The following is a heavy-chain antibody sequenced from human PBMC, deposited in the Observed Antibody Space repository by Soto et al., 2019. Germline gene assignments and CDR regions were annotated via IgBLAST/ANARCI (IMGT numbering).Heavy chain of an antibody. CDR2: ISYDGSNK. CDR3: AKDIAIFGVVNYYGMDV. CDR1: GFTFSSYG. D-gene: IGHD3-3*01. J-gene: IGHJ6*02. V-gene: IGHV3-30*18. Sequence: GGSLRLSCAASGFTFSSYGMQWVRHAPGKGLEWVAVISYDGSNKYYADSVKGRFTISRDNSKNTLYLQMNSLRAEDTAVYYCAKDIAIFGVVNYYGMDVWGQGTTVTVSS.